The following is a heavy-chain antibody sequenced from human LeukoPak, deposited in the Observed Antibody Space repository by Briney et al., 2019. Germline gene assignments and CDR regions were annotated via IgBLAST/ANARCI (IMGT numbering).Heavy chain of an antibody. Sequence: SVKVSCKSYGGTFSSYAISWVRQAPGQGLEWMGGIIPIFGTANYAQKFQGRVTITADESTSTAYMELSSLRSEDTAVYYCARDSSGWAPSYWGQGTLVTVSS. CDR2: IIPIFGTA. V-gene: IGHV1-69*13. CDR3: ARDSSGWAPSY. CDR1: GGTFSSYA. D-gene: IGHD6-19*01. J-gene: IGHJ4*02.